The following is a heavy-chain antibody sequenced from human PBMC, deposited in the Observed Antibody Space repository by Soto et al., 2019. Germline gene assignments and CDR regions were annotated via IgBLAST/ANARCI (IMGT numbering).Heavy chain of an antibody. V-gene: IGHV4-39*01. D-gene: IGHD6-19*01. CDR1: GGSINSSSYF. J-gene: IGHJ5*02. CDR2: IYYSGST. Sequence: SETLSLTCSVSGGSINSSSYFWGWVRQPPGKGLEWIGSIYYSGSTYYNPSLRSRVTISVDTSKNQFSLKLSSVTAADTAVFYCARHYSSGSRNWFDPWGQGTLVTAPQ. CDR3: ARHYSSGSRNWFDP.